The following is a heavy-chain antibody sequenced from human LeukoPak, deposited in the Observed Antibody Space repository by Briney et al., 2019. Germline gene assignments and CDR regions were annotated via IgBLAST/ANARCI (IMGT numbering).Heavy chain of an antibody. D-gene: IGHD3-16*01. J-gene: IGHJ5*02. Sequence: PGGSLRLSRAASGFTFDDYAMHWVRQAPGKGLEWVSGISWNSGSIGYADSVKGRFTISRDDAKNSLYLQMNSLRAEDTAVYYCARIRVWAWGQGTLVTVSS. V-gene: IGHV3-9*01. CDR2: ISWNSGSI. CDR3: ARIRVWA. CDR1: GFTFDDYA.